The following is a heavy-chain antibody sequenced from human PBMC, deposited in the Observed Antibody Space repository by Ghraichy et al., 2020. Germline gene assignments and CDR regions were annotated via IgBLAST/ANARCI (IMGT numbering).Heavy chain of an antibody. CDR3: ARDRAPGTDGLTPFYYYYGMDV. CDR2: IIPILGIA. V-gene: IGHV1-69*04. CDR1: GGTFSSYA. D-gene: IGHD2-8*02. Sequence: SVKVSCKASGGTFSSYAISWVRQAPGQGLEWMGRIIPILGIANYAQKFQGRVTITADKSTSTAYMELSSLRSEDTAVYYCARDRAPGTDGLTPFYYYYGMDVWGQGTTVTVSS. J-gene: IGHJ6*02.